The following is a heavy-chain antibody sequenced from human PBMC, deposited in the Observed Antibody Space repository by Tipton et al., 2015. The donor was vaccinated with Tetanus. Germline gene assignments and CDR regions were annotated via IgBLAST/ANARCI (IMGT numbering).Heavy chain of an antibody. V-gene: IGHV6-1*01. CDR3: VRHGPACFDY. CDR1: GDSVASNSAS. Sequence: GLVKPSQTLSLTCAISGDSVASNSASWNWIRQSPSRGLEWLGRTYYRSKWFNDYAISVKSRITVNPDTSKNQFSLQMNSVTAEDTAVYYCVRHGPACFDYWGQGTLVTVSS. CDR2: TYYRSKWFN. J-gene: IGHJ4*02.